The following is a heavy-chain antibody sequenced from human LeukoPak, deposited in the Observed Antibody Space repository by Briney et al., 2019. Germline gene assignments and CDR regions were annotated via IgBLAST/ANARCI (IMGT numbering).Heavy chain of an antibody. J-gene: IGHJ4*02. V-gene: IGHV3-43*01. CDR3: VKEHSTGWPYFDS. CDR1: GFTFKTFT. CDR2: ITGRGDHT. D-gene: IGHD6-19*01. Sequence: GGSLKLSCAASGFTFKTFTMHWVRQSPGKGLEWVSLITGRGDHTYYTDSVRGRFTVSRDNGKTFLYLKMNSLRTDDAAYYYCVKEHSTGWPYFDSWGQGTLVTVSS.